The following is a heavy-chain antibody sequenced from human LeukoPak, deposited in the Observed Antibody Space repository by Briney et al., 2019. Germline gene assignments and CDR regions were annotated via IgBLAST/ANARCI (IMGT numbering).Heavy chain of an antibody. D-gene: IGHD4-17*01. CDR2: IVVGSGNT. CDR3: AADYKGTVTTLDY. J-gene: IGHJ4*02. Sequence: VASVKVSCKASGFTFTSSAVQWVRQARGQRLEWIGWIVVGSGNTNYAQKFQGRVTITRDMSTSTAYMELSSLRSEDTAVYYCAADYKGTVTTLDYWGQGTLVTVSS. CDR1: GFTFTSSA. V-gene: IGHV1-58*01.